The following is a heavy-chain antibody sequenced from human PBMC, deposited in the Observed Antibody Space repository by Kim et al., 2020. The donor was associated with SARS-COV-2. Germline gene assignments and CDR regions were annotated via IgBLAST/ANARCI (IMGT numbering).Heavy chain of an antibody. CDR2: INHSGST. J-gene: IGHJ4*02. V-gene: IGHV4-34*01. Sequence: SETLSLTCAVYGGSFSGYYWSWIRQPPGKGLEWIGEINHSGSTNYNPSLKSRVTISVDTSKNQFSLKLSSVTAADTAVYYCARGTYSPRDSSGYYYENWGQGTLVTVSS. CDR3: ARGTYSPRDSSGYYYEN. D-gene: IGHD3-22*01. CDR1: GGSFSGYY.